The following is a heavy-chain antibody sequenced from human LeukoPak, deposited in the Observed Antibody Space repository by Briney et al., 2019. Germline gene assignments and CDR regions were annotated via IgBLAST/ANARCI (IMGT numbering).Heavy chain of an antibody. Sequence: ASVKVSCKASGYMFISYYMTWVRQAPGQGLEWMGWISGYNAKTNYAQKFQGRVTMTTDTSTRTAYLELRSLSSDDTAVYYCTRPRDYFATTRYFDDWGQGTLVTVSS. CDR1: GYMFISYY. D-gene: IGHD1-1*01. CDR2: ISGYNAKT. V-gene: IGHV1-18*01. CDR3: TRPRDYFATTRYFDD. J-gene: IGHJ4*02.